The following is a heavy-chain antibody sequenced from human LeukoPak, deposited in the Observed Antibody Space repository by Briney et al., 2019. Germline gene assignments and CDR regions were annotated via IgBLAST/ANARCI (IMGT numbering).Heavy chain of an antibody. Sequence: KTGGSLRLSCAASEFTLSDYSMSWIRQAPGKGLEWVSYISSSGSTIYYADSVKGRFTISRDNAKNSLYLQMNSLRAEDTAVYYCAKAAAGPAYNWFDPWGQGTLVTVSS. V-gene: IGHV3-11*01. CDR3: AKAAAGPAYNWFDP. CDR2: ISSSGSTI. D-gene: IGHD6-13*01. J-gene: IGHJ5*02. CDR1: EFTLSDYS.